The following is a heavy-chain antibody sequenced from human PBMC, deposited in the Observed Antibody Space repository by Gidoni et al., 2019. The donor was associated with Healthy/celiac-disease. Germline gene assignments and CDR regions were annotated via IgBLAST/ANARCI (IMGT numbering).Heavy chain of an antibody. CDR1: GGSFSGYS. J-gene: IGHJ6*02. CDR3: ARVSPNCSGGSCYVYYYYYYGMDV. CDR2: INHSGST. Sequence: QVQLQQWGAGLLKPSETLSLTCAVHGGSFSGYSWSWIRQPPGKGLEWIGEINHSGSTNYNPSLKSRVTISVDTSKNQFSLKLSSVTAADTAVYYCARVSPNCSGGSCYVYYYYYYGMDVWGQGTTVTVSS. V-gene: IGHV4-34*01. D-gene: IGHD2-15*01.